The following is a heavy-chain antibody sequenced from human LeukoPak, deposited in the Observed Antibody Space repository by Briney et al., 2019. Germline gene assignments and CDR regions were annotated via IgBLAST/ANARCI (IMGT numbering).Heavy chain of an antibody. D-gene: IGHD1-26*01. Sequence: KPSETLFLTCAGYGGSISGYYWSWIRQPPGKGLEWIGEINHSGSTNYNPSLKSRVTISVDTSKNQFSPKLSSVTAADTAVYYCARGVSAVYEVGATTNFDYWGQGTLVTVSS. J-gene: IGHJ4*02. CDR2: INHSGST. V-gene: IGHV4-34*01. CDR1: GGSISGYY. CDR3: ARGVSAVYEVGATTNFDY.